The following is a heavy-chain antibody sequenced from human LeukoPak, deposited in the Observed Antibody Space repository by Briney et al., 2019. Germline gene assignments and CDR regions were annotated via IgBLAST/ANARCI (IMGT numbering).Heavy chain of an antibody. CDR2: IYPGDSDT. Sequence: GESLKISCKGSGYSFTSYWIGWVRQMPGKGLGWMGIIYPGDSDTRYSPSFQGQVTISADKSISTAYLQWSSLKASDTAMYYCARHRYCSSPTCSYYYYYMDVWGKGTTVTVFS. CDR3: ARHRYCSSPTCSYYYYYMDV. V-gene: IGHV5-51*01. D-gene: IGHD2-2*01. CDR1: GYSFTSYW. J-gene: IGHJ6*03.